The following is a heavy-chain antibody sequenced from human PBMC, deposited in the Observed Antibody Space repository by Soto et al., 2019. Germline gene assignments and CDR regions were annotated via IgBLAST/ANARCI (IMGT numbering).Heavy chain of an antibody. V-gene: IGHV3-23*01. CDR2: ISGSGGST. CDR1: GFTFSSYA. J-gene: IGHJ6*03. CDR3: AKVITGTTDYYYYYYMDV. Sequence: PGGSLRLSCAASGFTFSSYAMSWVRQAPGKGLEWVSAISGSGGSTYYADSVKGRFTISRDNSKNTLYLQMNSLRAEDTAVYYCAKVITGTTDYYYYYYMDVWGKGTTVTVSS. D-gene: IGHD1-7*01.